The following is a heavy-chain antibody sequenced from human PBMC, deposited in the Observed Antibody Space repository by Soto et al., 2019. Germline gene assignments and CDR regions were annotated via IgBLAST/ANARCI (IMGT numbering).Heavy chain of an antibody. V-gene: IGHV4-30-4*01. Sequence: QVQLQESGPGLVKPSQTLSLTCTVSGGSISSGDYYWSWIRQPPGKGLEWIGYIYYSGSTYYNPSLKSRVTISVDTSKNQFSLKLSSVTAADAAVYYCAREKDYGDYALGYWGQGTLVTVSS. CDR3: AREKDYGDYALGY. CDR2: IYYSGST. D-gene: IGHD4-17*01. CDR1: GGSISSGDYY. J-gene: IGHJ4*02.